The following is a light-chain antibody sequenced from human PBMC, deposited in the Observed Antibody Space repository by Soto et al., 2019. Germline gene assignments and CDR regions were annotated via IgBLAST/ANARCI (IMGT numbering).Light chain of an antibody. CDR2: GAS. Sequence: DSQSTQSPSFVSALVGGRVTITCRASQAISSHLAWYQQKPGKAPNLLIYGASTLQSGVPSRFSGSGSGTQFTLTISSLQPEDFATYYCQQLKSYPQTFGRGTKVDIK. J-gene: IGKJ1*01. CDR3: QQLKSYPQT. V-gene: IGKV1-9*01. CDR1: QAISSH.